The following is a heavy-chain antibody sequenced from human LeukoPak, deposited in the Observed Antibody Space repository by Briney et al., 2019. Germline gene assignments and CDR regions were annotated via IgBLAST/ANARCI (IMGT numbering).Heavy chain of an antibody. CDR1: GGSISSSSYY. CDR3: ASLGSNYDRVGVNYYYMDV. Sequence: SETLSLTCTVSGGSISSSSYYWSWIRQPPGKGLEWIGYIYYSGSTNYNPSLKSRVTISVDTSKNQFSLKLSSVTAADTAVYYCASLGSNYDRVGVNYYYMDVWGKGTTVTVSS. J-gene: IGHJ6*03. V-gene: IGHV4-61*01. CDR2: IYYSGST. D-gene: IGHD4-11*01.